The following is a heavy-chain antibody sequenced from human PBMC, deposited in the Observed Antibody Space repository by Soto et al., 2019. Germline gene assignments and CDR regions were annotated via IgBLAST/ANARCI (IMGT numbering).Heavy chain of an antibody. CDR3: ARMTTVTTSYFDY. V-gene: IGHV4-59*08. D-gene: IGHD4-17*01. CDR2: IYYSGST. Sequence: SDTLSLTCTVSGGSISSYYWSWIRQPPGKGLEWIGYIYYSGSTNYNPSLKSRVTISVDTSKNQFSLKLSSVTAADTAVYYCARMTTVTTSYFDYWGQGTLVTVSS. CDR1: GGSISSYY. J-gene: IGHJ4*02.